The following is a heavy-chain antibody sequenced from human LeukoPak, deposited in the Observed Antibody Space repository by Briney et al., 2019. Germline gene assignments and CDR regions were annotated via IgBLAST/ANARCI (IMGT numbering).Heavy chain of an antibody. CDR3: ARDNGGILSY. D-gene: IGHD3-16*02. J-gene: IGHJ4*02. Sequence: SQTLSLTCTVSGGSISSGSYYWSWIRQPAGKGLEWIGRIYASGSTNYNPSLKSRVTISVDTSKNQFSLKLSSVTAADTAVYYCARDNGGILSYWGQGTLVTVSS. CDR2: IYASGST. V-gene: IGHV4-61*02. CDR1: GGSISSGSYY.